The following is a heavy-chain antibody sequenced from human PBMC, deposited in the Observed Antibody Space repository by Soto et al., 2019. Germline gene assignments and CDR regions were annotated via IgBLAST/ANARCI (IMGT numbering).Heavy chain of an antibody. CDR1: GGSISSYY. J-gene: IGHJ3*02. D-gene: IGHD5-18*01. CDR2: IYYSGST. CDR3: ARRYGKNAFDI. V-gene: IGHV4-59*01. Sequence: PSETLSLTCTVSGGSISSYYWSWIRQPPGKGLEWIGYIYYSGSTNYNPSLKSRDTISVDTSKNQFSLKLSSVTAADTAVYYCARRYGKNAFDIWGQGTMVTVSS.